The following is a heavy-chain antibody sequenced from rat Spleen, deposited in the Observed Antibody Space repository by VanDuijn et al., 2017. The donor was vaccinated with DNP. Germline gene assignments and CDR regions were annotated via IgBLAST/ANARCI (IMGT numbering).Heavy chain of an antibody. V-gene: IGHV5-29*01. J-gene: IGHJ2*01. CDR1: GFTFSDSY. CDR3: ARHDYSEPFDY. CDR2: INYDGRST. Sequence: EVQLVESDGGLVQPGRSLKLSCAASGFTFSDSYMAWVRQAPTKGLEWVATINYDGRSTYYRDSVKGRFTISRDNAKSTLYLQMDSLRSEDTATYYCARHDYSEPFDYWGQGVMVTVSS. D-gene: IGHD1-1*01.